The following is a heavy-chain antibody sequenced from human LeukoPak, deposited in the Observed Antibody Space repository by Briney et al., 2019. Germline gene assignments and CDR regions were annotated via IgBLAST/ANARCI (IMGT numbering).Heavy chain of an antibody. CDR2: IKYDGSAT. CDR3: VSGSLQSGYNFDY. V-gene: IGHV3-74*01. Sequence: WMXXXRQVPGKGLVWVSHIKYDGSATNYADSVKGRFTISRDNAKNTLYLQMNSLRAEDTAVYYCVSGSLQSGYNFDYWGQGALVTVSS. J-gene: IGHJ4*02. CDR1: W. D-gene: IGHD3-3*01.